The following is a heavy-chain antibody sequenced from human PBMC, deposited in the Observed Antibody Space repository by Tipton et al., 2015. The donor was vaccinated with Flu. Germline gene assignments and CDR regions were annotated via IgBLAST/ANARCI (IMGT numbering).Heavy chain of an antibody. V-gene: IGHV1-69*01. D-gene: IGHD3-10*01. J-gene: IGHJ3*02. CDR3: ARDRASGSYTFDI. CDR2: IILIFGTT. CDR1: GGTFNNYA. Sequence: QSGAEVKKPGSSVKVSCKASGGTFNNYAISWVRQAPGQGLEWMGGIILIFGTTDYAQKFQGRVTITADESTSTAYMELNSVRSEDTAVYYCARDRASGSYTFDIWGQGTMVTVSS.